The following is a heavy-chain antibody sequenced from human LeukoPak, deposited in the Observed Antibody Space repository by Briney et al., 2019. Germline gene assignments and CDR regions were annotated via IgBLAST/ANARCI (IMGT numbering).Heavy chain of an antibody. Sequence: SETLSLTCSVSGGSISSGGYHWSWIRQHAGKGLEWIGNIHYSGSADLNPSLKSRLTMSVDTSKNQFSLRLNSVSAADTAVYYCARDGVVRGTSDCFYMDVWGNGITVTVSS. D-gene: IGHD2-2*01. CDR3: ARDGVVRGTSDCFYMDV. V-gene: IGHV4-31*03. CDR2: IHYSGSA. J-gene: IGHJ6*03. CDR1: GGSISSGGYH.